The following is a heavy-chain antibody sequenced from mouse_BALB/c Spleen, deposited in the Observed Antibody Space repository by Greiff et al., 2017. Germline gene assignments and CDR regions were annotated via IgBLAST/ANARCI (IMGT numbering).Heavy chain of an antibody. V-gene: IGHV6-6*02. J-gene: IGHJ4*01. D-gene: IGHD1-2*01. CDR3: TRAAGYYGGDY. CDR2: IRLKSNNYAT. Sequence: EVKVVESGGGLVQPGGSMKLSCVASGFTFSNYWMNWVRQSPEKGLEWVAEIRLKSNNYATHYAESVKGRFTISRDDSKSSVYLQMNNLRAEDTGIYYCTRAAGYYGGDYWGQGTSVTVSS. CDR1: GFTFSNYW.